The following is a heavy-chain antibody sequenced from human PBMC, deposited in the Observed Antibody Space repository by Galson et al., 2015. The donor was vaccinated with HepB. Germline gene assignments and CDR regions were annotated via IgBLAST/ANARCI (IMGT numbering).Heavy chain of an antibody. CDR1: GFTFSSYW. V-gene: IGHV3-7*01. J-gene: IGHJ4*02. D-gene: IGHD3-22*01. CDR3: AIDYYDSSGFDY. Sequence: SLRLSCAASGFTFSSYWMSWVRQAPGKGLEWVANIKQDGSEKFYVDSVKGRFTISRDNAKNSLYLQMNSLRAEDTAVYYCAIDYYDSSGFDYWGQGTLVTVSS. CDR2: IKQDGSEK.